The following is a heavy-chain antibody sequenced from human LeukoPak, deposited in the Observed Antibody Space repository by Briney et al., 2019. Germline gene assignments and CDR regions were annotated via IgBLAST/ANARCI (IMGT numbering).Heavy chain of an antibody. V-gene: IGHV4-61*02. J-gene: IGHJ5*02. CDR1: GGSISSGDHC. CDR2: IHTTGRT. D-gene: IGHD2/OR15-2a*01. CDR3: ARAVNFLFRFDP. Sequence: SETLSLTCSISGGSISSGDHCWTWIRQPAGKELEWIGRIHTTGRTNYNPSLKSRVYISVDTSKNQFSLELSSLTAADTAVYYCARAVNFLFRFDPWGQGTLVTVSS.